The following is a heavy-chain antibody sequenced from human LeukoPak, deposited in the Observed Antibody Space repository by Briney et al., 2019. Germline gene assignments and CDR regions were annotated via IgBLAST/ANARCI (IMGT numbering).Heavy chain of an antibody. Sequence: GGSLRLSCVASGFTFSSYSMSWVRQAPGQGLEWVSSITRGDPYIYYADSVKGRFTISRDNAENSLFLQMNSLRAEDTAEYYCARLTADAGDIWGQGTMVTVSS. J-gene: IGHJ3*02. CDR1: GFTFSSYS. V-gene: IGHV3-21*01. CDR3: ARLTADAGDI. D-gene: IGHD2-21*02. CDR2: ITRGDPYI.